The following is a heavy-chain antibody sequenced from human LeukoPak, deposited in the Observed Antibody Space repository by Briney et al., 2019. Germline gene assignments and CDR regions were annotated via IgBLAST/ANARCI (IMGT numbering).Heavy chain of an antibody. J-gene: IGHJ3*02. CDR3: AKDWGGSYYANPYDI. CDR1: GFTFSIFA. CDR2: ISGSGDNS. V-gene: IGHV3-23*01. D-gene: IGHD1-26*01. Sequence: GGSLRLSCEASGFTFSIFAMNWVRQAPGKGLEWVSGISGSGDNSYSADSVKGRFTASRDNSKNTLYLQINRLRVEDTAVYYCAKDWGGSYYANPYDIWGQGTMLTVSS.